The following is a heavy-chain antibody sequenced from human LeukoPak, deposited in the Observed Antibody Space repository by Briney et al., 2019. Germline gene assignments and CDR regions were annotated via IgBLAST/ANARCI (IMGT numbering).Heavy chain of an antibody. CDR3: ARVRDDYTYFDC. CDR2: ISSSSRSI. V-gene: IGHV3-21*01. Sequence: GGSLRLSCAASGCTFSSYTMNWVRQAPGKGLEWVSSISSSSRSIFYADSVRGRFTTSRDNAKNSLFLQMNSLRAEDTAVYYCARVRDDYTYFDCWGQGTLVTVSS. J-gene: IGHJ4*02. CDR1: GCTFSSYT. D-gene: IGHD4-11*01.